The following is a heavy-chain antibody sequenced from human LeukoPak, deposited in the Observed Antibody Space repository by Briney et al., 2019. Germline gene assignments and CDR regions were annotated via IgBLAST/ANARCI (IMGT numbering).Heavy chain of an antibody. Sequence: GGSLRLSCVASGFTVSDHYLDWVRQAPGKGLEWVGLIRKKSDRYTTEYAASVKGRFTISRDDSTNSVYLQMSSLKSDDTAVYYCARPITMVRGVIKDAFDIWGQGTMVTVSS. V-gene: IGHV3-72*01. CDR3: ARPITMVRGVIKDAFDI. J-gene: IGHJ3*02. CDR2: IRKKSDRYTT. CDR1: GFTVSDHY. D-gene: IGHD3-10*01.